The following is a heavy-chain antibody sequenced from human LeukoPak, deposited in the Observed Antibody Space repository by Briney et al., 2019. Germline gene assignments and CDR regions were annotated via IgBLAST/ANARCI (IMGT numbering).Heavy chain of an antibody. CDR3: ARHEETGCFDY. V-gene: IGHV4-39*01. D-gene: IGHD1-1*01. Sequence: SETLSLTCTVSGCSISSSSYYWGWIRQPPGKGLEWIGSIYYSGSTYYNPSLKSRVTISVDTSKNQFSLKLSSVTAADTAVYYCARHEETGCFDYWGQGTLVTVSS. CDR2: IYYSGST. CDR1: GCSISSSSYY. J-gene: IGHJ4*02.